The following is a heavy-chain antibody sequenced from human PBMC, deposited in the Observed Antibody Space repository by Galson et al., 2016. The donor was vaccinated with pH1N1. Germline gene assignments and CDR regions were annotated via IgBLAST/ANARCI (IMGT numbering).Heavy chain of an antibody. CDR1: GFTFADST. CDR3: ARAAFYDVDLLDWYFDH. J-gene: IGHJ4*02. CDR2: ISNDGSTM. D-gene: IGHD3/OR15-3a*01. V-gene: IGHV3-30*04. Sequence: SLRLSCAASGFTFADSTVHWVRQAPGKGLEWVGVISNDGSTMYYSDSVKGRFSVSRDNSKNTLYLQMNSLKGDDTAMYYCARAAFYDVDLLDWYFDHWGQGTLVTVSS.